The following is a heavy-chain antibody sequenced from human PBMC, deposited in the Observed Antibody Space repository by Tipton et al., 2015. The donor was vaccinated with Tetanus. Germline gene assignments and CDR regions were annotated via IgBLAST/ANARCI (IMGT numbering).Heavy chain of an antibody. D-gene: IGHD1-26*01. CDR1: GGSISSGGYC. J-gene: IGHJ4*02. CDR2: TYYSGST. CDR3: ARDQARGARGWNYFDY. Sequence: GLVKPSQTLSLTCTVSGGSISSGGYCWSWIRQHPGKGLEWIGDTYYSGSTYYNPSLKSRVTISVDTSKNQFSLKLNSVTAADTAVYYCARDQARGARGWNYFDYWGQGTLVTVSS. V-gene: IGHV4-31*03.